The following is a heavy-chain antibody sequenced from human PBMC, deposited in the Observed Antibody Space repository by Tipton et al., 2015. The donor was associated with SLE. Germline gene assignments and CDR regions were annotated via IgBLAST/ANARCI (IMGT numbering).Heavy chain of an antibody. V-gene: IGHV4-38-2*01. J-gene: IGHJ4*02. CDR2: IYHSGKT. CDR3: ARVTYGYVSFDK. Sequence: TLSLTCAVSGFSISSGYYWGWIRQPPGKGLEWIGSIYHSGKTFYNPSLKSRVTISVDTSNNQFALKLTSVTAVDTAVYYCARVTYGYVSFDKWGQGTLVTVSS. CDR1: GFSISSGYY. D-gene: IGHD3-16*01.